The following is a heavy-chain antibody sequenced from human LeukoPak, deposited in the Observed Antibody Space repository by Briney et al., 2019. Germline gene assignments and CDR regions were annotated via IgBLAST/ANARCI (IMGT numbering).Heavy chain of an antibody. CDR2: IYYSGST. D-gene: IGHD1-1*01. CDR1: GGSISSGDYY. CDR3: ARDLWVHYYYYYMDV. V-gene: IGHV4-30-4*08. J-gene: IGHJ6*03. Sequence: SETLSLTCTVSGGSISSGDYYWSWIRQPPGKGLEWIGYIYYSGSTYYNPSLKSRVTISVDTSKNQFSLKLSSVTAADTAVYYCARDLWVHYYYYYMDVWGKGTTVTVS.